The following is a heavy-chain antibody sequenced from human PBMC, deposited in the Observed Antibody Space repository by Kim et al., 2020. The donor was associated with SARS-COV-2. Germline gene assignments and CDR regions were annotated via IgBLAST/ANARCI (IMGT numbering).Heavy chain of an antibody. CDR2: IYYSGST. CDR1: GGSISSSSYY. D-gene: IGHD6-13*01. V-gene: IGHV4-39*01. CDR3: ARPNGGGYSSTTNWFDP. Sequence: SETLSLTCTVSGGSISSSSYYWGWIRQPPGKGLEWIGSIYYSGSTYYNPSLKSRVTISVDTSKNQFSLKLSSVTAADTAVYYCARPNGGGYSSTTNWFDP. J-gene: IGHJ5*02.